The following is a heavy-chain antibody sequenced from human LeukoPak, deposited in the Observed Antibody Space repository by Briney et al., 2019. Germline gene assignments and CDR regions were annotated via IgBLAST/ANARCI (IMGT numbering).Heavy chain of an antibody. D-gene: IGHD3-22*01. CDR1: GFTSSSYG. J-gene: IGHJ6*02. CDR3: AKDRAYDSSGSYYYYYPMDV. Sequence: GRSLRLSCAASGFTSSSYGMHWVRQAPGKGLEWVAVISYDGSNKYYADSVKGRFTISRDNSKNTLYLQMNSLRAEDTAVYFCAKDRAYDSSGSYYYYYPMDVWGQGTTVTVSS. V-gene: IGHV3-30*18. CDR2: ISYDGSNK.